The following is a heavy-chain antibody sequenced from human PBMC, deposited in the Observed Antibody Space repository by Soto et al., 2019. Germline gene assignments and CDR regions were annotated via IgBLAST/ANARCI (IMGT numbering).Heavy chain of an antibody. CDR3: ARDCGSCGGSCTEPSQNWFDT. Sequence: ASVKVSCKASGYTFTSYGISWVRQAPGQGLEWMGWISAYNGNTNYAQKLQGRVTMTTDTSTSTAYMELRSLRSDDTAVYYCARDCGSCGGSCTEPSQNWFDTWGQGTRVTVSA. CDR2: ISAYNGNT. D-gene: IGHD2-15*01. V-gene: IGHV1-18*04. CDR1: GYTFTSYG. J-gene: IGHJ5*02.